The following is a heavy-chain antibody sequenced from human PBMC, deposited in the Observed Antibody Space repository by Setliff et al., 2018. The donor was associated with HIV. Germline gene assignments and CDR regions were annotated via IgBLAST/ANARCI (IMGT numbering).Heavy chain of an antibody. Sequence: PSETLSLTCTVSGGSISGFYWSWIRQPPGKGLEWIGFIYISGSTMYNPSLKSRVTMSLDTSKNQVSLKLTSVTAADTAVYYCARRSIVGSTRGYYYYALDVWGQGTTVTVSS. CDR3: ARRSIVGSTRGYYYYALDV. D-gene: IGHD1-26*01. CDR2: IYISGST. J-gene: IGHJ6*02. CDR1: GGSISGFY. V-gene: IGHV4-4*09.